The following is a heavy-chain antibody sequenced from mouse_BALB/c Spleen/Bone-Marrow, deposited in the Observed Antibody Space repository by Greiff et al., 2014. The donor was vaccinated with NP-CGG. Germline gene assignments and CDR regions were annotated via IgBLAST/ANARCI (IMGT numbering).Heavy chain of an antibody. V-gene: IGHV1-69*02. J-gene: IGHJ1*01. CDR3: TRGGPYFDV. D-gene: IGHD1-1*02. CDR1: GYTFTSYW. CDR2: IYPSDSYT. Sequence: LQESGAELVRPGASVKLSCKASGYTFTSYWINWVKQRPGQGLEWIGNIYPSDSYTNYNQKFKDKATLTVDKSSSTAYMQLSSPTSEDSAVYYCTRGGPYFDVWGAGTTVTVSS.